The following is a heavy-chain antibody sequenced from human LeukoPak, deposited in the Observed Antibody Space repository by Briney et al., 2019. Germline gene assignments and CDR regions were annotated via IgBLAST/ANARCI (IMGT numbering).Heavy chain of an antibody. V-gene: IGHV4-38-2*02. CDR3: ASSDIVVVRAAISWFDP. CDR1: GYSISSGYY. CDR2: IYHSGST. Sequence: SETLSLTCTVSGYSISSGYYWGWIRQPPGKGLEWIGSIYHSGSTYYNPSLKSRVTISVDTSRNQFSLKLSSVTAADTAVYYCASSDIVVVRAAISWFDPWGQGTLVTVSS. D-gene: IGHD2-2*02. J-gene: IGHJ5*02.